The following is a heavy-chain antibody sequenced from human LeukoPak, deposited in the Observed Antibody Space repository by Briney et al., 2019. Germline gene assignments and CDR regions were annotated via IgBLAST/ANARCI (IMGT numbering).Heavy chain of an antibody. CDR1: GFTFSSYA. J-gene: IGHJ4*02. D-gene: IGHD3-22*01. Sequence: QTGGSLRLSCAASGFTFSSYAMSWVRQAPGKGLEWVSAISGSGGSTYYADSVKGRFTISRDNSKNTLYLQMNSLRAEDTAVYYCAKSRNYYDISGYPYWGKGTLVTVSS. CDR3: AKSRNYYDISGYPY. V-gene: IGHV3-23*01. CDR2: ISGSGGST.